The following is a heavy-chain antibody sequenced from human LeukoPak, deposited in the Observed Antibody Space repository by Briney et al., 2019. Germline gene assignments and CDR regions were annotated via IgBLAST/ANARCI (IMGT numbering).Heavy chain of an antibody. Sequence: SETLSLTCTVSGGSISSGDYYWSWIRQPPGKGLEWIGEINHSGSTNYNPSLKSRVTISVDTSKNQFSLKLSSVTAADTAVYYCARRGYSYRYWGQGTLVTVSS. CDR3: ARRGYSYRY. CDR2: INHSGST. D-gene: IGHD5-18*01. CDR1: GGSISSGDYY. V-gene: IGHV4-39*07. J-gene: IGHJ4*02.